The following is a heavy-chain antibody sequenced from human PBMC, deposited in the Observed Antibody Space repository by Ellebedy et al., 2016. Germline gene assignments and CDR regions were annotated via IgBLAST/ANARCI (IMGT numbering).Heavy chain of an antibody. CDR1: GFTFSTYW. Sequence: GESLKISCVGSGFTFSTYWMSWVRQAPGKGLEWVANIKQDGSEKYYVDSVKGRFTISRDNAKNSLYLQMNSLRAEDTAVYYCARVGAIPTDDYWGQGTLVTVSS. CDR3: ARVGAIPTDDY. V-gene: IGHV3-7*02. D-gene: IGHD1-26*01. J-gene: IGHJ4*02. CDR2: IKQDGSEK.